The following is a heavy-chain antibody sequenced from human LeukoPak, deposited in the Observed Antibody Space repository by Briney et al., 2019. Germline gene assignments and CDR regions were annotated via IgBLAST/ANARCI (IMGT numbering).Heavy chain of an antibody. CDR1: GFTFSDYY. V-gene: IGHV3-11*04. CDR3: ADSGSNDAFDI. D-gene: IGHD1-26*01. CDR2: ISSSDNTI. J-gene: IGHJ3*02. Sequence: GGSLRLSCAASGFTFSDYYMSWIRQAPGRGLEWVSSISSSDNTIYYADSVKGRFTISRDNAKNSLYLQMNSLRAEDTAVYYCADSGSNDAFDIWGQGTMVTVSS.